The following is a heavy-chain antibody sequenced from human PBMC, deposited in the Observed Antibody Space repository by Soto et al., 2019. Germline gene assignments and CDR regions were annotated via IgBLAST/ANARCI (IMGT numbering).Heavy chain of an antibody. J-gene: IGHJ6*02. D-gene: IGHD6-13*01. CDR2: IIPIFGTA. V-gene: IGHV1-69*01. CDR1: GGTFSSYA. CDR3: ARARYSSSPDHYYYYGMDV. Sequence: QVQLVQSGAEVKKPGSSVKVSCKASGGTFSSYAISWVRQAPGQGLEWMGGIIPIFGTANYAQKFQDRVTITADESTSTAYMELSSLRSEDTAVYYCARARYSSSPDHYYYYGMDVCGQGTTVTVSS.